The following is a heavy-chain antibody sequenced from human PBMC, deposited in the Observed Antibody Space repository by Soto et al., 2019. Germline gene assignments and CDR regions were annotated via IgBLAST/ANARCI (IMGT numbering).Heavy chain of an antibody. J-gene: IGHJ4*02. Sequence: EVQLVESGGGPVQPGGSLRLSCAASGFTFSTFSMNWVRQAPGRGLEWISYISGGGRPISYADSVKGRFTISRDNAKNSLYLQMDSLTDEDTAVYYCARDLGWAFDSWGQGTLVTVSS. CDR1: GFTFSTFS. CDR2: ISGGGRPI. D-gene: IGHD6-19*01. CDR3: ARDLGWAFDS. V-gene: IGHV3-48*02.